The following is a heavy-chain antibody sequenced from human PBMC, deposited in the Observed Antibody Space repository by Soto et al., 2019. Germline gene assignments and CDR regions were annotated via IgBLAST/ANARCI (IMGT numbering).Heavy chain of an antibody. Sequence: SGPTLVNPTQTLTLTCTLSGFSLSTGGGGGGWIRQSPGKALEWLAVIYWDDVKHYSPSLERRITITKDTSESEVVLTMTNMDPVATATYYCARKGSGDYALDYWGQGILVTVSS. CDR1: GFSLSTGGGG. V-gene: IGHV2-5*02. D-gene: IGHD4-17*01. CDR3: ARKGSGDYALDY. CDR2: IYWDDVK. J-gene: IGHJ4*02.